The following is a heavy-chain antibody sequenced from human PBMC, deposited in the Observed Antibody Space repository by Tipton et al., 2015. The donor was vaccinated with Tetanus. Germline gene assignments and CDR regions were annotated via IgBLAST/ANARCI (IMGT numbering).Heavy chain of an antibody. CDR2: IDPNSGDT. Sequence: QLVQSGAELKKPGASVKVSCTASGYTFTGYYMYWVRQASGQGLEWVGWIDPNSGDTIYAQNFQGSVTMTRDTSISSVFMELSRLGSDDTAVYYCARDRGDYIYYGMDVWGPGTTVSVSS. V-gene: IGHV1-2*02. CDR1: GYTFTGYY. CDR3: ARDRGDYIYYGMDV. J-gene: IGHJ6*02. D-gene: IGHD3-22*01.